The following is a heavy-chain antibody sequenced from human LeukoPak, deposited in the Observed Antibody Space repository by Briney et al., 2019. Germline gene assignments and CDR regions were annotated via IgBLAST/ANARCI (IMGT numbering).Heavy chain of an antibody. CDR3: ARVGYTSYYYYGMDV. V-gene: IGHV3-64*01. CDR2: ISSNGGST. CDR1: GFTFSSYA. D-gene: IGHD6-13*01. Sequence: GGSLRLSCAASGFTFSSYAMHWVRQAPGKGLEYVSSISSNGGSTYYANSVKGRFTISRDNSKNTLYLQMGSLRAEDMAVYYCARVGYTSYYYYGMDVWGQGTTVTVSS. J-gene: IGHJ6*02.